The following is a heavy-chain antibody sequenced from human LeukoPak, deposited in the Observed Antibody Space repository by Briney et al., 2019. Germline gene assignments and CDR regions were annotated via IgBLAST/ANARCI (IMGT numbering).Heavy chain of an antibody. D-gene: IGHD1-14*01. J-gene: IGHJ4*02. V-gene: IGHV4-59*01. CDR1: GGSISSYY. CDR3: ASSDIVTGTTYYFDY. CDR2: VFHSGNT. Sequence: SETLSLTCSVSGGSISSYYRFWIRQPPGKGLEWIGSVFHSGNTDYNPSLKSRVTLSVDTSKNQFSLKLSSVTAADTAVYYCASSDIVTGTTYYFDYWGQGTLITVSS.